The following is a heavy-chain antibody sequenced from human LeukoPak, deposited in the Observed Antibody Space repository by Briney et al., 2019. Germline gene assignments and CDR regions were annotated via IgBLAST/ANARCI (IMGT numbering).Heavy chain of an antibody. V-gene: IGHV4-34*01. CDR2: INHSGST. CDR1: GGSFSGYY. CDR3: ARVKSPGDFDY. Sequence: SETLSLTCAVYGGSFSGYYWSWIRQPPGKGLEWTGEINHSGSTNYNPSLKSRVTISVDTSKNQFSLKLSSVTAADTAVYYCARVKSPGDFDYWGQGTLVTVSS. J-gene: IGHJ4*02.